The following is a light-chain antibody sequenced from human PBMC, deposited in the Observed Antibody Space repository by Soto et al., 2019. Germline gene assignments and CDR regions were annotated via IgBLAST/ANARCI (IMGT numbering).Light chain of an antibody. Sequence: EVVMTQSPVTLSVSLGQRATLSCRASQTVSSHIAWYQQNPGQAPRLLISGVFVRATGIPGRFSGSGSGTEFTLTISSLQSEDFATYYCQQGDIWPWTFGQGTKVEMK. CDR3: QQGDIWPWT. CDR1: QTVSSH. J-gene: IGKJ1*01. CDR2: GVF. V-gene: IGKV3D-15*01.